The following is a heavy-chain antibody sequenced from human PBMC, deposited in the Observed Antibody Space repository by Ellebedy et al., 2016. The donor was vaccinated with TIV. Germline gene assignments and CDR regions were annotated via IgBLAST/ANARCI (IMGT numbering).Heavy chain of an antibody. CDR3: ARDPFSGRYTGEADS. CDR2: LKEYGNEE. CDR1: AFSLSDFW. V-gene: IGHV3-7*01. D-gene: IGHD5-12*01. J-gene: IGHJ4*02. Sequence: PGGSLRPSCVASAFSLSDFWMTCVRQAPGKGLEWVANLKEYGNEENYVDSLKDRITISRDNANNSLFLQMDSLRAEDTAVYYCARDPFSGRYTGEADSWGQGTLVTVSS.